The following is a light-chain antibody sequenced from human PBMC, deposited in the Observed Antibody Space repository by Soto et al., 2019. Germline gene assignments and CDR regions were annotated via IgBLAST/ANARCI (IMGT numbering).Light chain of an antibody. CDR1: QSVLYSSNNKNY. J-gene: IGKJ2*01. V-gene: IGKV4-1*01. Sequence: DIVMTQSPDSLAVSLGERATINCKSSQSVLYSSNNKNYLAWFQHKPGQPPKLLIYWASTRESGVPDRFSGSGSGTDFTLSISSLQAEDVAVYFCQQYYTTPFTFGQGPKLEIK. CDR2: WAS. CDR3: QQYYTTPFT.